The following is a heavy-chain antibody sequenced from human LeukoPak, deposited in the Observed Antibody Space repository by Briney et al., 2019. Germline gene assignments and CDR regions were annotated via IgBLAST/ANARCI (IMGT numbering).Heavy chain of an antibody. V-gene: IGHV4-39*01. Sequence: PSETLSLTCTVSGVSISSSSYYWGWIRQPPGKGLECIGRIYYSGRPYYNPALKSRVTISVDKCKSQFSLKQSSVTAEGTAVYCCARGDRYCNDGSCYSWGQGTLVTVSS. CDR1: GVSISSSSYY. CDR3: ARGDRYCNDGSCYS. CDR2: IYYSGRP. J-gene: IGHJ4*02. D-gene: IGHD2-15*01.